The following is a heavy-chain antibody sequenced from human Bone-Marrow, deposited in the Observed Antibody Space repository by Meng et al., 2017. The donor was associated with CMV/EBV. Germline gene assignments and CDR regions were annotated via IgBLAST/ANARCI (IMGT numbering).Heavy chain of an antibody. CDR2: ITHSGST. V-gene: IGHV4-34*01. CDR3: ARGRGCLDY. Sequence: SETLSLTCAVFDTSFNAYYWTWIRQSPDKGLEWIGEITHSGSTKYSPSLRSRFTMSVDTSKSQFSLKLTSVTAADTAIYYCARGRGCLDYWGQGTLVTVSS. D-gene: IGHD2-15*01. J-gene: IGHJ4*02. CDR1: DTSFNAYY.